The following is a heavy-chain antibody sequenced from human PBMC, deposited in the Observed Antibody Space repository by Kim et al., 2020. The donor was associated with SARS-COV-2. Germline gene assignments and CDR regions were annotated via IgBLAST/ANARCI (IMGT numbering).Heavy chain of an antibody. Sequence: KYYVNYVRGRFTISRNNDNDKNSVDLQMNSLRPEDTAVYYCVGDRGWFDPWGQGTLVTVSS. V-gene: IGHV3-7*01. CDR2: K. J-gene: IGHJ5*02. CDR3: VGDRGWFDP. D-gene: IGHD3-16*01.